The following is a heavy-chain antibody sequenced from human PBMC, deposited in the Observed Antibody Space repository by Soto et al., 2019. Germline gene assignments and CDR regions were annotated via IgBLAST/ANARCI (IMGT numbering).Heavy chain of an antibody. V-gene: IGHV3-30-3*01. CDR2: ISYDGSNK. D-gene: IGHD3-10*01. J-gene: IGHJ4*02. CDR3: ASLNRWFGELLGACLDC. CDR1: GFTFSSYA. Sequence: QVQLVESVGGVVQPGRSLRLSCAASGFTFSSYAMHWVRQAPSKGLEWVAVISYDGSNKYYGDSVKGRFTISRYNARNPPYLHMNSLTAADTGVSSCASLNRWFGELLGACLDCWGPGTLVTVSS.